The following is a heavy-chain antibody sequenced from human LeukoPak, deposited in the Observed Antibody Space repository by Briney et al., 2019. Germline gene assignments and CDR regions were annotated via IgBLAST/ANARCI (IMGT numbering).Heavy chain of an antibody. D-gene: IGHD3-16*01. Sequence: GGSLRLSCAASGFTVSSNFMSWVRQAPGKGLEWVSVIYNGGTTYYTDSVRGRFTISRDNSKNTLYLQMTSLRAEDTAVYYCAREILGGFQYWGQGTLVTVSS. CDR1: GFTVSSNF. J-gene: IGHJ4*02. CDR3: AREILGGFQY. V-gene: IGHV3-66*01. CDR2: IYNGGTT.